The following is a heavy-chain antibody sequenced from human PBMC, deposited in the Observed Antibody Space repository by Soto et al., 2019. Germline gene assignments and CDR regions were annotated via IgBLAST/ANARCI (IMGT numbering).Heavy chain of an antibody. V-gene: IGHV4-4*02. Sequence: QVQLQESGPGLVKPSGTLSLTCAVSGGSISSSNWWSWVRQPPGKGLEWIGEIYHSGSTNYNPSLTSRATLAVDKSKNQFSLKLSSVTAADTAVYYCARILTYYDFWSGYYPYWYFDLWGRGTLVTVSS. CDR3: ARILTYYDFWSGYYPYWYFDL. J-gene: IGHJ2*01. CDR2: IYHSGST. CDR1: GGSISSSNW. D-gene: IGHD3-3*01.